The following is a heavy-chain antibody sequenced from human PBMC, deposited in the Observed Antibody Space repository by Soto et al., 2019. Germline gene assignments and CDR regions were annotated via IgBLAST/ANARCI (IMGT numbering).Heavy chain of an antibody. CDR3: TSSVVVRGVFTFDY. J-gene: IGHJ4*02. V-gene: IGHV1-3*01. Sequence: QVQLVQSGAEVKKPGASVKVSCRASGYTFKSYAMHWVRQAPGQRLEWMGWINAGNGNTKYSQKFQGRVTITRDTSASTAYMELSSLRSEDTAVYYCTSSVVVRGVFTFDYRGQGTLVTVSS. D-gene: IGHD3-10*01. CDR1: GYTFKSYA. CDR2: INAGNGNT.